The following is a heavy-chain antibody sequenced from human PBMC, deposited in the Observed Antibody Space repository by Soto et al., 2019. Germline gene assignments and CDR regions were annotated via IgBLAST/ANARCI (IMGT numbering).Heavy chain of an antibody. J-gene: IGHJ4*02. Sequence: EVQLVESGGGLVQPGGSLRLSCAASGFSISDCSMNWVRRAPGKGLEWISYISTNNDAIYYADSVKGRFTISRDNAKNSLYLQMNILRAEDTAVYSCASVLGSRRSGSYPSYWGQGTLVTVSS. CDR3: ASVLGSRRSGSYPSY. CDR2: ISTNNDAI. CDR1: GFSISDCS. V-gene: IGHV3-48*01. D-gene: IGHD3-10*01.